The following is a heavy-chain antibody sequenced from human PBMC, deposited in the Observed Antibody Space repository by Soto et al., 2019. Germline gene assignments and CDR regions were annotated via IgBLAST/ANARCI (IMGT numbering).Heavy chain of an antibody. CDR3: ARDSAYSGYGYFDY. Sequence: AGSLSLSCAVSGFSVSSNYMSWVRQAPGKGLEWVSVSYSGGSTYYADSVKGRFTISRDNSKNTLYLQMNSLRAEDTAVYYCARDSAYSGYGYFDYWGQGTLVTVSS. CDR2: SYSGGST. V-gene: IGHV3-66*01. J-gene: IGHJ4*02. CDR1: GFSVSSNY. D-gene: IGHD5-12*01.